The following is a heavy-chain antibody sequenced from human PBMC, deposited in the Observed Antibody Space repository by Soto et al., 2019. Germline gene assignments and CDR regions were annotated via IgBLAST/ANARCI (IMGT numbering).Heavy chain of an antibody. Sequence: SETLSLTCTVSDDSISSGNKYWSWIRQAPGKGLEWIGYIFSSGTTYYNPSLKSRLTMSLDTSQNQFSLRLASVTDADSAVYYCARVPSPFDYYYAMDVWGQGTTVTVSS. V-gene: IGHV4-30-4*01. CDR3: ARVPSPFDYYYAMDV. D-gene: IGHD3-16*01. J-gene: IGHJ6*02. CDR2: IFSSGTT. CDR1: DDSISSGNKY.